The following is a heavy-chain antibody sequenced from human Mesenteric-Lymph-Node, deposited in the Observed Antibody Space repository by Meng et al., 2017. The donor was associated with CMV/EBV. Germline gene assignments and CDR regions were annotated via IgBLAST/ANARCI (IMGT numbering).Heavy chain of an antibody. Sequence: GSLRLSCAVYGGSFSGYYWSWIRQPPGKGLEWIGEINHSGSTNYNPSLKSRVTISVDTSKNQFSLKLSSVTAADTAVYCCARGRQLDYWGQGTLVTVSS. V-gene: IGHV4-34*01. CDR1: GGSFSGYY. D-gene: IGHD5-24*01. J-gene: IGHJ4*02. CDR2: INHSGST. CDR3: ARGRQLDY.